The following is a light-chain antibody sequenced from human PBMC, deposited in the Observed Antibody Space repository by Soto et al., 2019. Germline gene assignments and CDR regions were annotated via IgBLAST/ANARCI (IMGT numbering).Light chain of an antibody. CDR1: SSDVGTYNY. J-gene: IGLJ3*02. CDR3: CSYAGSYTWL. CDR2: DVT. V-gene: IGLV2-11*01. Sequence: QSALTQPRSVSGSPGQSVTISCTGTSSDVGTYNYVSWYQQRPGKAPRLMIYDVTKRPSGVPDRFSGSKSGNPASLTISGLQAEEEADYYCCSYAGSYTWLFGGGTKLTVL.